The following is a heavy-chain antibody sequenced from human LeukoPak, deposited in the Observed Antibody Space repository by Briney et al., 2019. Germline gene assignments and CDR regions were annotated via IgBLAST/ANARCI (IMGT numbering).Heavy chain of an antibody. J-gene: IGHJ4*02. CDR2: ISAYNGNT. CDR1: GYTFSSYS. CDR3: ARARGGYCSSISCYAGDY. Sequence: GASVKVSCKASGYTFSSYSVTWVRQAPGQGLEWMGWISAYNGNTNYAQKLQGRVTMTTDTSTSTAYMELRSLKSEDTAVYYCARARGGYCSSISCYAGDYWGQGTLVTVSS. D-gene: IGHD2-2*01. V-gene: IGHV1-18*04.